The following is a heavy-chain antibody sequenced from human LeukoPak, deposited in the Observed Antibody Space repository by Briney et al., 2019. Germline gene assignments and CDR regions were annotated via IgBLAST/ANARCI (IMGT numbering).Heavy chain of an antibody. D-gene: IGHD6-13*01. V-gene: IGHV1-18*01. Sequence: ASVKVSCKASGYTFTSYGISWVRQAPGQGLEWMGWISAYNGNTNYAQKLQGRVTMTTDTSTSTAYMELRSLRSDDTAVYYCARGSSSSWYSQDNWLDPWGQGTLVTVSS. CDR1: GYTFTSYG. CDR2: ISAYNGNT. CDR3: ARGSSSSWYSQDNWLDP. J-gene: IGHJ5*02.